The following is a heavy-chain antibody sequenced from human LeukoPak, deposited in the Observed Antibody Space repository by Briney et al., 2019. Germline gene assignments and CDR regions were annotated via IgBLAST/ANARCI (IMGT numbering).Heavy chain of an antibody. CDR1: GGTFSSYA. CDR3: ASGSFRDDILTGYPFDY. D-gene: IGHD3-9*01. V-gene: IGHV1-69*13. CDR2: IIPIFGTA. J-gene: IGHJ4*02. Sequence: SVKVSCKASGGTFSSYAISWVRQAPGQGLEWMGGIIPIFGTANYAQKFQGRVTITADESTSTAYMELSSLRSEDTAVYYCASGSFRDDILTGYPFDYWGQGTLVTVSS.